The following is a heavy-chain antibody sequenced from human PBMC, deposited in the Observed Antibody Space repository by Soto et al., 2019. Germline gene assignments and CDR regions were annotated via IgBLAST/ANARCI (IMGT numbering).Heavy chain of an antibody. D-gene: IGHD3-16*02. CDR2: INHSGST. J-gene: IGHJ5*01. CDR1: GGSFSGYY. Sequence: SETLSLTCAVYGGSFSGYYWSWIRQPPGKGLEWIGEINHSGSTNYNPSLKSRVTISVDTSKNQFSLKLSSVTAADTAVYYCARGSYDFFWGSYRPLHRFASCGQGTLVTGSS. CDR3: ARGSYDFFWGSYRPLHRFAS. V-gene: IGHV4-34*01.